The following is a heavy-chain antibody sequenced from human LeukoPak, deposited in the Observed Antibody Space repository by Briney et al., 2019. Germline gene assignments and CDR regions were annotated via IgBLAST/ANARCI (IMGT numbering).Heavy chain of an antibody. CDR1: GFTFSSYA. Sequence: GGSLRLSCAASGFTFSSYAMSWVRQAPGKGLEWVSAISGSGGSTYYADSVKGRFTISRDNSKNTLYLQMNSLRAEDTAFYCCAKDRGYSSSWYFSDYGGQGTLVTVSS. CDR3: AKDRGYSSSWYFSDY. V-gene: IGHV3-23*01. J-gene: IGHJ4*02. CDR2: ISGSGGST. D-gene: IGHD6-13*01.